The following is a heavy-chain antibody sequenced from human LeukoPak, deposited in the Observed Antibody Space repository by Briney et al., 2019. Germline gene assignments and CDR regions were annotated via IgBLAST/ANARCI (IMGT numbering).Heavy chain of an antibody. CDR2: IKSKTVCGTT. Sequence: GGSLRLSCAASGFTFSNAWMSWVRQASRKGLELVGRIKSKTVCGTTDYAATVKGRFTLSRDDSKNTLYLQMNSLKTEDTAVYYCTTDSRDGYNYGRHFDYWGQGTLVTVSS. J-gene: IGHJ4*02. V-gene: IGHV3-15*01. D-gene: IGHD5-24*01. CDR3: TTDSRDGYNYGRHFDY. CDR1: GFTFSNAW.